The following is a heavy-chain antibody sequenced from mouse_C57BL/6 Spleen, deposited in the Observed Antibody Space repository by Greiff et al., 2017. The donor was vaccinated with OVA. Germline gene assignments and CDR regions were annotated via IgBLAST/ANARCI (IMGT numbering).Heavy chain of an antibody. CDR3: ARYWSDDAGPWFAY. CDR2: IRNKANGYTT. V-gene: IGHV7-3*01. Sequence: EVKLMESGGGLVQPGGSLSLSCAASGFTFTDYYMSWVRQPPGKALEWLGFIRNKANGYTTEYSASVQGRLTISRDNSQSFLYLQMNSLRVEDSATYYCARYWSDDAGPWFAYWGQGTLVTVSA. J-gene: IGHJ3*01. CDR1: GFTFTDYY.